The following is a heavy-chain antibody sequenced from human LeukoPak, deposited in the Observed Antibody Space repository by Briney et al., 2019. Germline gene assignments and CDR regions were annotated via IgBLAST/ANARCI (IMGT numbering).Heavy chain of an antibody. CDR2: IYYSGST. CDR3: ARTSTQAAFDI. V-gene: IGHV4-31*03. CDR1: GGSISSGGYY. Sequence: SETLSLTCTVSGGSISSGGYYWSWIRQHPGKGLEWIGYIYYSGSTYYNPSLKSRVTISVDTSKNQFSLKLRSVTAADTAVYYCARTSTQAAFDIWGQGTMVTVSS. J-gene: IGHJ3*02.